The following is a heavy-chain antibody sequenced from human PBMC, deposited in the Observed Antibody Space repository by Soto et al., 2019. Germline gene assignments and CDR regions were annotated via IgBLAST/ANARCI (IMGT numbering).Heavy chain of an antibody. D-gene: IGHD6-13*01. CDR2: ISGSGGST. Sequence: EVQLLESGGGLVQPGGSLRLSCAASGFTFSSYVMSWVRQAPGKGLEWVSAISGSGGSTYYADSVKGRFTISRDNSKNTLYLQMNSLRAEDTAVYYCAKDPLGIAAAGNWFDPWGQGTLVTVSS. V-gene: IGHV3-23*01. CDR1: GFTFSSYV. J-gene: IGHJ5*02. CDR3: AKDPLGIAAAGNWFDP.